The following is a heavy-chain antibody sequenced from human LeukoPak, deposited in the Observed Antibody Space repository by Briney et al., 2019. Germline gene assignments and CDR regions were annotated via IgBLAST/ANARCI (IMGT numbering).Heavy chain of an antibody. V-gene: IGHV3-23*01. D-gene: IGHD6-13*01. CDR1: GFTFSSYA. Sequence: GGSLRLSCAASGFTFSSYAMNWVRQAPGKGLEWASTISGSGGSTYYADSVKGRFTISRDNSKNTLYLQMNSLRAEDTAVYYCAKRIKYSSSWYYFEYWGQGTLVTVSS. J-gene: IGHJ4*02. CDR3: AKRIKYSSSWYYFEY. CDR2: ISGSGGST.